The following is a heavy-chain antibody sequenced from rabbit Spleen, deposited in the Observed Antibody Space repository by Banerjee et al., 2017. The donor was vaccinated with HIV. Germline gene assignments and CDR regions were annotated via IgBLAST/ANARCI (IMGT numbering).Heavy chain of an antibody. CDR2: INTITAKS. CDR3: AREKSGDYGYDL. CDR1: GVSFSDKDV. D-gene: IGHD6-1*01. V-gene: IGHV1S45*01. J-gene: IGHJ4*01. Sequence: EQLEESGGGLVKPEGSLTLTCKASGVSFSDKDVMCWVRQAPGKGLEWIACINTITAKSVYASWAKGRFIMSKTSSTTVTLQVTSLTAADTATYFCAREKSGDYGYDLWGPGTLVTVS.